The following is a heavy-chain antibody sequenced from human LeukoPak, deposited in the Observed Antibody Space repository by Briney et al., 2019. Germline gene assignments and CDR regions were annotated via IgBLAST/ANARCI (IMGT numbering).Heavy chain of an antibody. J-gene: IGHJ4*02. V-gene: IGHV3-23*01. D-gene: IGHD3-9*01. Sequence: GGSLRFSCAASGFTFSSYAMSWVRQAPGKGLEWVSAISGSGGSTYYADSVKGRFTISRDNSKNTRYLQMNSLRAEDTAVYYCAKENYDILTGYRGLDYWGQGTLVTVSS. CDR3: AKENYDILTGYRGLDY. CDR1: GFTFSSYA. CDR2: ISGSGGST.